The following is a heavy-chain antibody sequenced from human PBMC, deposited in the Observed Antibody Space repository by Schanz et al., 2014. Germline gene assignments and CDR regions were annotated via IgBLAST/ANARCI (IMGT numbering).Heavy chain of an antibody. CDR3: ARARGYNYGHFDY. V-gene: IGHV4-31*03. CDR1: AGSINSGPYS. Sequence: QVHLQESGPGLVKPSETLILTCNVSAGSINSGPYSWSWVRQHPGKGLEWIGGIHHIGSTYHNPSLRGRLTMSLDTSRSHFALRLASVSAADTAVYYCARARGYNYGHFDYWGLGALVTVSS. J-gene: IGHJ4*01. CDR2: IHHIGST. D-gene: IGHD5-18*01.